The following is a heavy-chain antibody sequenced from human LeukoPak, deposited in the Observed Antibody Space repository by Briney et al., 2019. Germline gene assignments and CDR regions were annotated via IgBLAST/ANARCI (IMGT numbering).Heavy chain of an antibody. J-gene: IGHJ5*02. CDR1: GGSISSSSYY. CDR2: IYYSGST. CDR3: ARDVVVPASRWFDP. D-gene: IGHD2-2*01. Sequence: SETLSLTCTVSGGSISSSSYYWGWIRQPPGKGLEWIGSIYYSGSTNYNPSLKSRVTMSVDTSKNQFSLKLSSVTAADTAVYYCARDVVVPASRWFDPWGQGTLVTVSS. V-gene: IGHV4-39*07.